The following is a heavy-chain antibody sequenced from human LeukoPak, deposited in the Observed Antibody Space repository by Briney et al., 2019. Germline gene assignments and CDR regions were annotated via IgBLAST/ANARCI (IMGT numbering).Heavy chain of an antibody. V-gene: IGHV3-48*01. CDR1: GFSFSSYS. J-gene: IGHJ1*01. CDR2: INSGGNTI. D-gene: IGHD6-19*01. CDR3: AREYRDSNGWS. Sequence: GGSLILSCTASGFSFSSYSMNWVRQAPGKGLEWVSYINSGGNTIHYAGSVKGRFTISRDKARNSLYLQMNSLRVEDTAFYCCAREYRDSNGWSWGQGTLVTVSS.